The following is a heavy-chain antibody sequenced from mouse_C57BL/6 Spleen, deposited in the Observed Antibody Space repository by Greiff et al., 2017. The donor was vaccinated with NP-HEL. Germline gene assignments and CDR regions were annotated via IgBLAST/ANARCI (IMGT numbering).Heavy chain of an antibody. CDR1: GFTFSDYG. CDR3: ASITTVGD. Sequence: VQLQQSGGGLVKPGGSLKLSCAASGFTFSDYGMHWVRQAPEKGLEWVAYISSGSSTIYYADTVKGRFTISRDNAKNTLFLQMTSLRSEDTAMYYCASITTVGDWGQGTLVTVSA. V-gene: IGHV5-17*01. J-gene: IGHJ3*01. D-gene: IGHD1-1*01. CDR2: ISSGSSTI.